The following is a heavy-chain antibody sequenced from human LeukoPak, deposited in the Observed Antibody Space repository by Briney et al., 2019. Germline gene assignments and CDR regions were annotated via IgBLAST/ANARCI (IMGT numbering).Heavy chain of an antibody. CDR1: GYIFTPNS. J-gene: IGHJ4*02. CDR3: ARGDFYYDL. V-gene: IGHV1-18*04. D-gene: IGHD3-16*01. Sequence: ASRRVCCKPAGYIFTPNSITRVPQSCGPQLEWMVGISTFNGYTKYAQHLQGRITMTSDTSTRTVHLKRRNLPAHDRAVYFCARGDFYYDLWGQGTLVTVSS. CDR2: ISTFNGYT.